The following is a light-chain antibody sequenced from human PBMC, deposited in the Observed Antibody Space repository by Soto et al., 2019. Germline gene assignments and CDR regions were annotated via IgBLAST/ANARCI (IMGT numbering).Light chain of an antibody. V-gene: IGLV2-8*01. CDR1: SSDVGGYNY. CDR2: EVN. Sequence: QSALTQPPSASGSPGQSVTISCTGTSSDVGGYNYVSWYQQYPGKAPKLIIFEVNKRPSGVPDRFSGSKSDNTASLTVSGLQAEDEAVYYCASYACNSRYVFGTGTKVTVL. J-gene: IGLJ1*01. CDR3: ASYACNSRYV.